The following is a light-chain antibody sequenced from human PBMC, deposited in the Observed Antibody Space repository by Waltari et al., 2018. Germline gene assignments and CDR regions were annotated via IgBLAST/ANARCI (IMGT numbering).Light chain of an antibody. Sequence: SYELTQPPSVSVSPGQTARIPCSGDIVSEYFAYWYQQRAGQAPVMIIYKTTERPSGVPERFSGSKSGATVTLTIRGVQSEDEADYYCHSAYSGPGRVFGGGTKPTVL. CDR1: IVSEYF. CDR2: KTT. J-gene: IGLJ3*02. CDR3: HSAYSGPGRV. V-gene: IGLV3-25*03.